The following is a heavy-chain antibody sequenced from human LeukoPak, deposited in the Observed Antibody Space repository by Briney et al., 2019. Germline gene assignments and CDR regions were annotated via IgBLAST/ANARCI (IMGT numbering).Heavy chain of an antibody. V-gene: IGHV3-7*01. J-gene: IGHJ4*02. CDR2: INQDGGEI. CDR1: GFTFSSSW. D-gene: IGHD3-9*01. CDR3: ASLRYFDWLYDY. Sequence: GGSLRLSCAASGFTFSSSWMTWVRQAPGKGLEWVASINQDGGEIHYVDSVKGRFTTSRDNAKNSLYLQMNSLRAEDTAVYYCASLRYFDWLYDYWGQGTLVTVSS.